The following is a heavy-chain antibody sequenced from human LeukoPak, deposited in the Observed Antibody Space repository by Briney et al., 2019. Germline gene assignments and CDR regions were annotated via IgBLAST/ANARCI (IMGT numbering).Heavy chain of an antibody. CDR3: ARDRSVEWELRRYFDY. D-gene: IGHD1-26*01. V-gene: IGHV3-53*01. CDR1: GFTVSSNS. J-gene: IGHJ4*02. CDR2: IYSDNT. Sequence: PGGSLRLSCTVSGFTVSSNSMSWVRQAPGKGLEWVSFIYSDNTHYSDSVKGRFTISRDNAKNSLYLQMNSLRAEDTALYYCARDRSVEWELRRYFDYWGQGTLVTVSS.